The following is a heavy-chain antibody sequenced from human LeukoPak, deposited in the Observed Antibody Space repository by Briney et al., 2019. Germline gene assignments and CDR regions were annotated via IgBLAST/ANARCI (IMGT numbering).Heavy chain of an antibody. CDR2: INPNSGGT. V-gene: IGHV1-2*02. Sequence: ASVKVSCKASGYTSTGYYMHWVRHAPGQGLEWMGWINPNSGGTNYAQKFQGRVTMTRDTSISTAYMELSRLRSDDTAVYYCARGRAHSSSWYVFWYWGQGTLVTVSS. D-gene: IGHD6-13*01. CDR3: ARGRAHSSSWYVFWY. CDR1: GYTSTGYY. J-gene: IGHJ4*02.